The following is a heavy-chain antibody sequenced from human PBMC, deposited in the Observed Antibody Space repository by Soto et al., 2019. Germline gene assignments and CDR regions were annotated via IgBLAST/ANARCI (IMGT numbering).Heavy chain of an antibody. V-gene: IGHV3-15*07. D-gene: IGHD6-13*01. CDR3: TTPEGIAAPDYYYYYGMDV. CDR1: GFTFSNAW. J-gene: IGHJ6*02. CDR2: IKSKTDGGTT. Sequence: GGSLRLSCAASGFTFSNAWMNWVRQAPGKGLEWVGRIKSKTDGGTTDYAAPVKGRFTISRDDSKNTLYLQMNSLKTEDTAVYYCTTPEGIAAPDYYYYYGMDVWGQGTTVTVSS.